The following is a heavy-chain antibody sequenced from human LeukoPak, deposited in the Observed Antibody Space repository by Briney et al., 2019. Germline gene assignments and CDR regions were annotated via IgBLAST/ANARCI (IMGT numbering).Heavy chain of an antibody. CDR3: ARVIPEYYYDSSGFDY. D-gene: IGHD3-22*01. CDR1: GGSISSDY. Sequence: SETLSLTCTVSGGSISSDYRSWIRQPPGQGLEWIGYIYLSGSTNYYPSLKSRVTISVDTSKSQFSLKLSSVTAADTAVYYCARVIPEYYYDSSGFDYWGQGTLVTVSS. V-gene: IGHV4-59*01. J-gene: IGHJ4*02. CDR2: IYLSGST.